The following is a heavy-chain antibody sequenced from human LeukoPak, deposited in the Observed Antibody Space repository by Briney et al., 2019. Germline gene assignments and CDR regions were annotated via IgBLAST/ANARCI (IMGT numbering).Heavy chain of an antibody. CDR2: ISSSGSTI. J-gene: IGHJ4*02. Sequence: GGSLRLSCAAAGFPFSDYYMSWIRQAPGKGLEWVSYISSSGSTIYYADSVKGRFTISRDNAKNSLYLQMNSLRAEDTAVYYCARDDYDFWSGYYDYWGQGTLVTVSS. D-gene: IGHD3-3*01. CDR3: ARDDYDFWSGYYDY. CDR1: GFPFSDYY. V-gene: IGHV3-11*01.